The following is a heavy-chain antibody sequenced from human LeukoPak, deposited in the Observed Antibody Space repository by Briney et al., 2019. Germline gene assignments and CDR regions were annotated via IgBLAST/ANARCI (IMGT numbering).Heavy chain of an antibody. CDR2: INHSGST. Sequence: SETLSLTCAVDGGSFSGYYWSWIRQPPGKGREWIGEINHSGSTNYNPSLKSRCTISVDTSKNQFSLKLSSVAAADTAVYYCAKAYCGGDCYSGLRQGSSYFDYWGQGTLVTVSS. V-gene: IGHV4-34*01. CDR3: AKAYCGGDCYSGLRQGSSYFDY. CDR1: GGSFSGYY. D-gene: IGHD2-21*02. J-gene: IGHJ4*02.